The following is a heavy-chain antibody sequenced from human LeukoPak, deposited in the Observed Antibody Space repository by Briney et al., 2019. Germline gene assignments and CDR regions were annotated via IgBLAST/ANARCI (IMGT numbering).Heavy chain of an antibody. D-gene: IGHD1-1*01. Sequence: SETLSLTCTVSGGSISSYYWSWIRQPPGKGLEWIGYIYYTGSTNYDPSLKSRVTISVDTSKNQFSLKLSSVTAADTAVYYCASVQEPWGPDYWGQGTLVTVSS. CDR3: ASVQEPWGPDY. CDR1: GGSISSYY. V-gene: IGHV4-59*01. J-gene: IGHJ4*02. CDR2: IYYTGST.